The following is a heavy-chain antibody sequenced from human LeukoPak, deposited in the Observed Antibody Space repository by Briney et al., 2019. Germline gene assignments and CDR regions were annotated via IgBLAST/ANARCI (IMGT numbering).Heavy chain of an antibody. D-gene: IGHD3-10*01. CDR1: GYTFTSYG. CDR2: ISAYNGNT. CDR3: ARARGSGSYYDTYYYYYMDV. V-gene: IGHV1-18*01. J-gene: IGHJ6*03. Sequence: ASVKVSCKASGYTFTSYGIGWVRQPPAQGLEWMGWISAYNGNTNYAQMLQGRVTMTTDTSTSTAYMELRSLRSDDTAVYYCARARGSGSYYDTYYYYYMDVWGKGTTVTVSS.